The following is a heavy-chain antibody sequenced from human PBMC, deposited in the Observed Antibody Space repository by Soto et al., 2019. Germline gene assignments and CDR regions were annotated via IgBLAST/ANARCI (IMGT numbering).Heavy chain of an antibody. J-gene: IGHJ3*02. Sequence: EVQLVESGGGLVQPGGSLKLSCAASGFTFSGSAMHWVRQASGKGLEWVGRIRSNANRSATEYAASVKGRFTISRDDSKSTTDLQMNTLKTEDTAVYSCTRQYGSGSYSAFDIWGQGTMVTVSS. CDR1: GFTFSGSA. D-gene: IGHD3-10*01. V-gene: IGHV3-73*02. CDR2: IRSNANRSAT. CDR3: TRQYGSGSYSAFDI.